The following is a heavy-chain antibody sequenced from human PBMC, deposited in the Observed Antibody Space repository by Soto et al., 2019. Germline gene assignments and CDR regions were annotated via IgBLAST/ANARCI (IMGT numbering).Heavy chain of an antibody. J-gene: IGHJ5*02. Sequence: QLQLVQSGAEVERPGASVRVSFKAYGYPFSKYGISWIRQAPGQGLEWMGWIKPDNGDTNYAQKFQGRVTMTPDTSSNTAYMELRSLRSDDTAVYYCATSYDSGFDPWGQGTLVSVSS. CDR1: GYPFSKYG. CDR2: IKPDNGDT. CDR3: ATSYDSGFDP. D-gene: IGHD5-12*01. V-gene: IGHV1-18*04.